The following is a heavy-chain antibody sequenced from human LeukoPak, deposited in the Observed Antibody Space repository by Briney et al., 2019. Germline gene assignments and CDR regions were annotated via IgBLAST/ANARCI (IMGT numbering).Heavy chain of an antibody. J-gene: IGHJ4*02. CDR2: ISGDGVSP. Sequence: GGSLRLSCSASGFTFNNYALTWVRQTPGKGLECVSAISGDGVSPYYADSVRGRFTISRDNSKNTLYLQMNSLRAEDTAVYYCARDYSGSYGGFDYWGQGTLVTVSS. V-gene: IGHV3-23*01. D-gene: IGHD1-26*01. CDR1: GFTFNNYA. CDR3: ARDYSGSYGGFDY.